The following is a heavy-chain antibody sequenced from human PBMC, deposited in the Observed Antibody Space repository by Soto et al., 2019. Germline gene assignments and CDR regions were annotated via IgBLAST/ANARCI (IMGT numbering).Heavy chain of an antibody. Sequence: PGGSLRLSCAASGFTFSMYWMHWVRQVPGKGPEWVSRINADGSSTNYADSVKGRFTISRDNAKNTLYLQMNNLRAEGTAVYYCTGGPRSTSTGPGAYWGQGTLVTVSS. CDR1: GFTFSMYW. CDR3: TGGPRSTSTGPGAY. J-gene: IGHJ4*02. V-gene: IGHV3-74*01. D-gene: IGHD3-10*01. CDR2: INADGSST.